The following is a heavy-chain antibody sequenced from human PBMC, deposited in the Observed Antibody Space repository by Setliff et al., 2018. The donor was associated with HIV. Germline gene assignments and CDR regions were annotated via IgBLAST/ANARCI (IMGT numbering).Heavy chain of an antibody. Sequence: GGSLRLSCTASGFTFGDYAMTWVRQAPGKGLEWVSAISGSGGRTYVAGPVKGRLSTSRDNSKNTMYLQMNSLRVEDSAIYYCVKGQGFCSMTSCALDWFGPWGQGTLVTVSS. CDR2: ISGSGGRT. V-gene: IGHV3-23*01. D-gene: IGHD2-2*01. CDR1: GFTFGDYA. J-gene: IGHJ5*02. CDR3: VKGQGFCSMTSCALDWFGP.